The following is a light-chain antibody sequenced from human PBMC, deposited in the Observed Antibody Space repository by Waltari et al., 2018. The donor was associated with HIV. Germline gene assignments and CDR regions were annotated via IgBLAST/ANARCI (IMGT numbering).Light chain of an antibody. J-gene: IGKJ4*01. Sequence: DIHVTQSPPSLAASVGGKVIATCRASQPLDKYLYWYQVKPGKAPTLLVYAESSMQFGVPPRFSGSGSGTHFTLTISRLQDDDFAIYYCQQSYNTPVTFGGGTTVEIK. CDR1: QPLDKY. CDR3: QQSYNTPVT. CDR2: AES. V-gene: IGKV1-39*01.